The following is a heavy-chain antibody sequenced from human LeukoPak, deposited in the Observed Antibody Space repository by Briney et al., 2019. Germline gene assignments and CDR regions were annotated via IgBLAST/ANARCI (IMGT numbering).Heavy chain of an antibody. D-gene: IGHD3-22*01. CDR1: GFTFNSYS. J-gene: IGHJ4*02. Sequence: PGGSLRLSCAASGFTFNSYSMNWVRQAPGKGLEWVSYISSSSSSIYYADSVKGQFAISRDNAKNSLYLQMNSLRDEDTAVYYCARDFYDSSGYSHDYWGQGTLVTVSS. CDR3: ARDFYDSSGYSHDY. CDR2: ISSSSSSI. V-gene: IGHV3-48*02.